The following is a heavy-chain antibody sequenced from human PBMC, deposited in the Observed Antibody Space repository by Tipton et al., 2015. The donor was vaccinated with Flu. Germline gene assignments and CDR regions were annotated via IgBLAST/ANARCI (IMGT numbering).Heavy chain of an antibody. CDR1: GFRFDDYG. CDR2: INRNGDRT. D-gene: IGHD5-18*01. V-gene: IGHV3-20*04. Sequence: LSLTCAASGFRFDDYGMNWVRQGPGGGLEWVSTINRNGDRTGYADSVKGRFTISRDNGNNFLFLQMNSLRAEDTALYYCARGYEMLSWGQGILVTVSS. CDR3: ARGYEMLS. J-gene: IGHJ5*02.